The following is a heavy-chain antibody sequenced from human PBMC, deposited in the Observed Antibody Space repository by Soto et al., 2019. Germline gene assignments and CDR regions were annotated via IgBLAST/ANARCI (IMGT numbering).Heavy chain of an antibody. CDR2: IIPILGIA. CDR3: ARPSYYDFWSGYPPDYYYYLDG. CDR1: GGTFSSYT. J-gene: IGHJ6*03. V-gene: IGHV1-69*02. D-gene: IGHD3-3*01. Sequence: SVKVSCKASGGTFSSYTISWVRQAPGQGLEWMGRIIPILGIANYAQKFQGRVTITADKSTSIAYMELSSLRSEDTAVYYCARPSYYDFWSGYPPDYYYYLDGWGKGTTVTFSS.